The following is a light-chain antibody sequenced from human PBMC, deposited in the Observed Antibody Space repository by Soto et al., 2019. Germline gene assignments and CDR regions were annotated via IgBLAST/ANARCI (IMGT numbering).Light chain of an antibody. CDR3: QQYYSTLLT. CDR1: QSVLYSSNNKNY. CDR2: WAS. Sequence: DIVMTQSPDSLAVSLGERATINCKSSQSVLYSSNNKNYLAWYQQKPEQPPKLLIYWASTRESGVPDRFSGSGSGTDFTLTISSLQAEDVAVYYCQQYYSTLLTFGPGTKVDIK. J-gene: IGKJ3*01. V-gene: IGKV4-1*01.